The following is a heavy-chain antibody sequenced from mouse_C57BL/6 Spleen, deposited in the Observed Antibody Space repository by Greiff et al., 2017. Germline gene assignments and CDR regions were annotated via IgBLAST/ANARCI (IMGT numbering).Heavy chain of an antibody. V-gene: IGHV1-55*01. Sequence: QVQLQQPGAELVKPGASVKMSCKASGYTFTSYWITWVKQRPGQGLEWIGDIYPGSGSTNYNEKFKSKATLTVDTSSSTAYMQLSSLTSEDSAVFDSARSGPGLRPDSGDYWGEGATLTVSS. CDR2: IYPGSGST. D-gene: IGHD3-1*01. J-gene: IGHJ2*01. CDR1: GYTFTSYW. CDR3: ARSGPGLRPDSGDY.